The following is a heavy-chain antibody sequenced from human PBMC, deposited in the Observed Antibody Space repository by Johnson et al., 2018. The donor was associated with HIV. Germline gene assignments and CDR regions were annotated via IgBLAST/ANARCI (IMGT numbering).Heavy chain of an antibody. D-gene: IGHD6-13*01. J-gene: IGHJ3*02. V-gene: IGHV3-30*04. CDR2: ISYDGSNK. CDR1: GFTFSSYA. CDR3: VRPAAAGRDDAFDI. Sequence: QVQLVESGGGVVQPGRSLRLSCAASGFTFSSYAMPWVRQAPGKGLEWVAVISYDGSNKYYADSVKGRFTISRDNSKNTLYLQMNSLRAEDTAVYYCVRPAAAGRDDAFDIWGQGTMVTVSS.